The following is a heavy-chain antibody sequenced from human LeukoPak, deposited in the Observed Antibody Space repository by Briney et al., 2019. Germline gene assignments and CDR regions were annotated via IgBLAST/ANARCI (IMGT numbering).Heavy chain of an antibody. CDR2: IIAILGIA. Sequence: SVNVSCKASGGTFSSYTISWVRQAPGQGLEWMGRIIAILGIADYAQKFQCRVTITADNSTRTAYMQLSSLRSEDTAVYSCASDFWSGYYTDYYFDSWGQGTLVTVSS. CDR1: GGTFSSYT. CDR3: ASDFWSGYYTDYYFDS. V-gene: IGHV1-69*02. D-gene: IGHD3-3*01. J-gene: IGHJ4*02.